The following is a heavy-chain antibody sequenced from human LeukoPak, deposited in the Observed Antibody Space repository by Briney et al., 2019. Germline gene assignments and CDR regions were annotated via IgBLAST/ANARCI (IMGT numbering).Heavy chain of an antibody. CDR2: ISRSGSGDNT. CDR3: AKEAGDSWIQLWLSGVDY. V-gene: IGHV3-23*01. Sequence: GGSLRLSCAASGFTLSKFDMYWVRQAPGKGLECVSVISRSGSGDNTYYADSVKGRFTISRDNSRNTLYLQMNSLRAEDTAVYYCAKEAGDSWIQLWLSGVDYWGQGTLVTVSS. D-gene: IGHD5-18*01. J-gene: IGHJ4*02. CDR1: GFTLSKFD.